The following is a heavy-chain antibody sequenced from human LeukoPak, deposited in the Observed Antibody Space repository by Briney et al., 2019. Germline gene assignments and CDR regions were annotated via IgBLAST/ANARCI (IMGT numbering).Heavy chain of an antibody. V-gene: IGHV4-34*01. J-gene: IGHJ6*03. CDR2: NNDSGST. D-gene: IGHD6-19*01. CDR1: GGSFSGHY. Sequence: KPSETLSLTCGVYGGSFSGHYWSWIRQPPGKGLEWIGENNDSGSTNYNPSLKSRVTISVDTSKNHFSLKLSSVTAADTAVYYCARGRRQWLVPPSDYYFYIDVWGKGTTVTVSS. CDR3: ARGRRQWLVPPSDYYFYIDV.